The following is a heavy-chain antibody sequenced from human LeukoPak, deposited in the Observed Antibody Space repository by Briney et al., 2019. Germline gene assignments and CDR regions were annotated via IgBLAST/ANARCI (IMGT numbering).Heavy chain of an antibody. CDR1: GGTFSSYA. J-gene: IGHJ6*02. CDR2: IIPILGIA. Sequence: GASVKVSCKASGGTFSSYAISWVRQAPGQGLEWMGRIIPILGIANYAQKFQGRVTITADKSTSTAYMELSSLRSEDTAVYYCARGKDYSSGCDGMDVWGQGTTVTVSS. V-gene: IGHV1-69*04. CDR3: ARGKDYSSGCDGMDV. D-gene: IGHD6-19*01.